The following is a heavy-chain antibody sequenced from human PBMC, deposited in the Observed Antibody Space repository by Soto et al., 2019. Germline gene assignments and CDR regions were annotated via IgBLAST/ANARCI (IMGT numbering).Heavy chain of an antibody. V-gene: IGHV3-73*01. CDR2: IRSKANNYAT. Sequence: EVQLVESGGGLVQPGESLKLCCAVSGFTFSGSAMHWARQASGKGLEWVGRIRSKANNYATAYAASVKGRFTISRDDSKNTAYLQMNSLKSEDTAVYYCTRGYGDYVRDYWGQGTLVTVSS. CDR1: GFTFSGSA. J-gene: IGHJ4*02. D-gene: IGHD4-17*01. CDR3: TRGYGDYVRDY.